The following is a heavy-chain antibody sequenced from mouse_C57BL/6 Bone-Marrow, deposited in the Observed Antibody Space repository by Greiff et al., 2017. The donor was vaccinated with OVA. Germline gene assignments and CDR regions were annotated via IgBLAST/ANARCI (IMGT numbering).Heavy chain of an antibody. J-gene: IGHJ4*01. D-gene: IGHD2-4*01. V-gene: IGHV5-4*01. CDR2: ISDGGSYT. CDR1: GFTFSSYA. CDR3: AREGGRLRTYYAMDY. Sequence: EVQVVESGGGLVKPGGSLKLSCAASGFTFSSYAMSWVRQTPEKRLEWVATISDGGSYTYYPDNVKGRFTISRDNAKNNLYLQMSHLKSEDTAMYYCAREGGRLRTYYAMDYWGQGTSVTVSS.